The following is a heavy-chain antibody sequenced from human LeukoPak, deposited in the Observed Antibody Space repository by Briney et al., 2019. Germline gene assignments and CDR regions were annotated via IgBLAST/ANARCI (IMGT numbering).Heavy chain of an antibody. J-gene: IGHJ5*02. CDR2: IYTSGST. Sequence: SETLSLTCTVSGGSISSYYWSWIRQPAGKGLEWIGRIYTSGSTNYNPSLKSRVTMSVDTSKNQFSLKLSSVTAADTAVYYCARVVYQLLSVWFDPWGQGTLVTVSS. V-gene: IGHV4-4*07. D-gene: IGHD2-2*01. CDR1: GGSISSYY. CDR3: ARVVYQLLSVWFDP.